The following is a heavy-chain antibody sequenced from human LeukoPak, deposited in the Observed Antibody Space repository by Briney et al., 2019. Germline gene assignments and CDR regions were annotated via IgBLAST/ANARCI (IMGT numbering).Heavy chain of an antibody. J-gene: IGHJ4*02. V-gene: IGHV4-31*03. CDR1: GSSVSSDEYY. CDR3: ARVKVLRFLEWFLDF. CDR2: VYYSGRS. Sequence: SQTLSLTCTVSGSSVSSDEYYWSWVRQHPGKGLEWIGYVYYSGRSYYIPSLESRVTMSVEVSKNQFSLELRSVTAADTAVYYCARVKVLRFLEWFLDFWGQGALVTVSS. D-gene: IGHD3-3*01.